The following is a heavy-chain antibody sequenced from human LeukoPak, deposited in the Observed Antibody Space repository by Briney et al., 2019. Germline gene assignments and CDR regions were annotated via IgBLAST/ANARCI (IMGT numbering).Heavy chain of an antibody. D-gene: IGHD6-6*01. Sequence: QLGGSLRLSCAASGFTFSSYEMNWVRQAPGKGLEWVSYISSSGSTRDYADSVKGRFTISRDNAKNSLYLQMNSLRAEDTAVYYCAREASSSGFDDWGQGTLVTVSS. CDR1: GFTFSSYE. CDR2: ISSSGSTR. V-gene: IGHV3-48*03. J-gene: IGHJ4*02. CDR3: AREASSSGFDD.